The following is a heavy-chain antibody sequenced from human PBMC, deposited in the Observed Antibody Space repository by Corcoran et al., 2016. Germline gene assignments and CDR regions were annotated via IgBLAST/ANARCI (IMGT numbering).Heavy chain of an antibody. CDR2: IWYDGSNK. CDR3: ARDRDSSYYDL. J-gene: IGHJ2*01. V-gene: IGHV3-33*01. CDR1: GFTFRNYG. Sequence: QVQLVESGGGVVQPGRSLRISCAASGFTFRNYGMHWVRQAPGKGLEWVTFIWYDGSNKYYVDSVEGRFTISRDNSKNTLSLQMNSLRAEDTAIYFCARDRDSSYYDLWGRGTLVTVSS. D-gene: IGHD2-15*01.